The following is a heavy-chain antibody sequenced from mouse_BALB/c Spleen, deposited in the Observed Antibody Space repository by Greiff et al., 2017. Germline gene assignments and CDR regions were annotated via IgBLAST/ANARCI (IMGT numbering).Heavy chain of an antibody. J-gene: IGHJ4*01. D-gene: IGHD1-1*01. CDR3: ARDRYYGSSNYAMDY. CDR2: IWGDGST. Sequence: VQGVESGPGLVAPSQSLSITCTVSGFSLTGYGVNWVRQPPGKGLEWLGMIWGDGSTDYNSALKSRLSISKDNSKSQVFLKMNSLQTDDTARYYCARDRYYGSSNYAMDYWGQGTSVTVSS. CDR1: GFSLTGYG. V-gene: IGHV2-6-7*01.